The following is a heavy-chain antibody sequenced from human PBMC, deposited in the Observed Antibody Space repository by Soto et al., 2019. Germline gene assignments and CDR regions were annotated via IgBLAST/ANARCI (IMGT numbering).Heavy chain of an antibody. CDR3: ARRERYYGSPGWFDP. Sequence: PSETLSLTCTVSDYSISNGYYWGWIRQPPGKGLEWIGTVYYNENTYYNPSLKSRVAISVDTAKNQFSLNLRSVTAADTAIYFCARRERYYGSPGWFDPWGQGTLVTVSS. D-gene: IGHD3-10*01. CDR2: VYYNENT. CDR1: DYSISNGYY. J-gene: IGHJ5*01. V-gene: IGHV4-38-2*02.